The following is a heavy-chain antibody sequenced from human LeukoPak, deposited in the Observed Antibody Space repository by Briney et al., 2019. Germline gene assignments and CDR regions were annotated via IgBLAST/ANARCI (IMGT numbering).Heavy chain of an antibody. Sequence: GGSLRLSCAASGFTFSSYWMSWVRQAPGKGLEWVVNIKQDGREKYYVDSVKGRFTISRDNAKNSLYLQMNSLRAEDTAVYYCAKDPIWWNYFDYWGQGTLVTVSS. J-gene: IGHJ4*02. D-gene: IGHD2-8*02. CDR1: GFTFSSYW. V-gene: IGHV3-7*01. CDR3: AKDPIWWNYFDY. CDR2: IKQDGREK.